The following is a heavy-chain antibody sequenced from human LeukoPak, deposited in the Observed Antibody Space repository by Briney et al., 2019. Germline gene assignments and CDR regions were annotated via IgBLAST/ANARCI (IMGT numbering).Heavy chain of an antibody. V-gene: IGHV3-69-1*02. J-gene: IGHJ6*03. D-gene: IGHD3-3*01. Sequence: GGSLGLSCAVSGFTFSNYNMNWVRQAPGKGLEWVSYISSSTTIYYADSVKGRFTISRDNAKNSLYLQMNSLRAEDTAVYYCARDDFWSGYYYMDVWGKGTTVTVSS. CDR1: GFTFSNYN. CDR2: ISSSTTI. CDR3: ARDDFWSGYYYMDV.